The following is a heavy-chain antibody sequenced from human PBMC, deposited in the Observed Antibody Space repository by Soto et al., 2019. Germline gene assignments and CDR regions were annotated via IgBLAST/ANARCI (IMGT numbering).Heavy chain of an antibody. D-gene: IGHD1-26*01. V-gene: IGHV4-34*01. J-gene: IGHJ5*02. CDR1: GGSFSGYY. CDR3: ARSRWDLRFDP. CDR2: INHNGGT. Sequence: QVQLKQWGAGLLKPSETLSLTCAVYGGSFSGYYWSWIRQPSGKGLEWIGEINHNGGTNYDPSFKSRVTISVDTSKNQCSLKLSSVTAADTAVYYCARSRWDLRFDPWCQGTLVTVSS.